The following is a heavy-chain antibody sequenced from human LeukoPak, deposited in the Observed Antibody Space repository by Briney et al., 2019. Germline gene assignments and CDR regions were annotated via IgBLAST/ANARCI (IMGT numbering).Heavy chain of an antibody. J-gene: IGHJ4*02. CDR2: IYYSGST. CDR1: GGSISSYY. V-gene: IGHV4-59*01. Sequence: SETLSLTCTVSGGSISSYYWSWIRQPPGKGLEWIGYIYYSGSTNYNPSLKSRVTISVATSKNQFSLKLSSVTAADTAVYYCARETCSGGSCYNFDYWGQGTLVTVSS. D-gene: IGHD2-15*01. CDR3: ARETCSGGSCYNFDY.